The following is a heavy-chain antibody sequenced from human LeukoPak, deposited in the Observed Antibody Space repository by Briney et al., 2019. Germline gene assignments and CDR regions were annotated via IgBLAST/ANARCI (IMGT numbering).Heavy chain of an antibody. CDR3: ARDWGVRGVTVDY. D-gene: IGHD3-10*01. V-gene: IGHV4-4*07. CDR2: IYLSETT. J-gene: IGHJ4*02. CDR1: GGSISSSY. Sequence: SETLSLTCTVSGGSISSSYWSWIRQPAGKGLEWIGRIYLSETTNYNPSLKSRVTMPVDTSKNQFSLKLSSVTAADTAVYYCARDWGVRGVTVDYWGQGTLVTVSS.